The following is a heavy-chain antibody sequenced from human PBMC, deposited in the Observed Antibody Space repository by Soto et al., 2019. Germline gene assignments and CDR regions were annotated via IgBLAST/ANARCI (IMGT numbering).Heavy chain of an antibody. CDR1: GFTFRTYN. J-gene: IGHJ4*02. CDR2: VSSGSSNI. CDR3: ARQYPSSSRHFDH. V-gene: IGHV3-21*01. D-gene: IGHD6-6*01. Sequence: EVELVESGGGLVKPGESLKLSCAASGFTFRTYNMIWVRQAPGKGLEWLASVSSGSSNIYYAASVKGRFTISRDNAQNSLFLQINSISAEDTAVYYCARQYPSSSRHFDHWGQGTLVTVSA.